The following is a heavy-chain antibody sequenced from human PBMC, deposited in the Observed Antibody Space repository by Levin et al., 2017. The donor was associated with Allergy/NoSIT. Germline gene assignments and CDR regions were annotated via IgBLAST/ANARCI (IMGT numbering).Heavy chain of an antibody. J-gene: IGHJ4*02. D-gene: IGHD2-2*02. V-gene: IGHV4-59*01. CDR2: IYYTGST. Sequence: SETLSLTCTVSGGSMSGAYWSWLRQPPGKGLEWIGYIYYTGSTKYNPSLKSRVTISVDTLKNQFSLEMRSVTAADTAVYFCARDLYFGRNPTGHFDYWGQGTLVTVSS. CDR1: GGSMSGAY. CDR3: ARDLYFGRNPTGHFDY.